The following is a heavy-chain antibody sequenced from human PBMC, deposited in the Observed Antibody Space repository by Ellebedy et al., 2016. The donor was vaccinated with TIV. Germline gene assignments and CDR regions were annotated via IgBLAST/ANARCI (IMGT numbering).Heavy chain of an antibody. CDR3: ARDRMYYDFGE. CDR2: VSSSGSTV. CDR1: GFTFSDYY. Sequence: GESLKISXAASGFTFSDYYMSWIRQAPGKGLEWVSYVSSSGSTVNYADSVKGRFTISRDNAKNSLYLQMNSLRAEDTAVYYCARDRMYYDFGEWGQGTLVTVSS. J-gene: IGHJ4*02. D-gene: IGHD3-3*01. V-gene: IGHV3-11*01.